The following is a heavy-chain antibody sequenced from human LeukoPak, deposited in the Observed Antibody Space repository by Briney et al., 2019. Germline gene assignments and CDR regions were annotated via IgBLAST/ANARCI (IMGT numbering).Heavy chain of an antibody. CDR1: GFTFSSHW. D-gene: IGHD2-2*02. J-gene: IGHJ6*02. Sequence: GGSLRLSCAASGFTFSSHWMSWVRQAPGKGLEWVANIKQDGSEKYYVDSVKGRFTISRDNAKNSLYLQMNSLRAEDTAVYYCARDDGYCSSTSCYRALLLFWGQGTTVTVSS. CDR2: IKQDGSEK. CDR3: ARDDGYCSSTSCYRALLLF. V-gene: IGHV3-7*01.